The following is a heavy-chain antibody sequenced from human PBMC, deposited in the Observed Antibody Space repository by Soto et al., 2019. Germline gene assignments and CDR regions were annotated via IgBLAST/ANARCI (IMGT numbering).Heavy chain of an antibody. D-gene: IGHD3-22*01. J-gene: IGHJ4*02. CDR2: IYYSGST. Sequence: PSETLSLTCTVSGGSISSGDYYWSWIRQHPGKGLEWIGYIYYSGSTHYSSYLKSRVTMSIDTSKNQFPLKLTSVTAADTAVYYCARLSSIDSSGYYLDYWGQGTLVTVSS. CDR1: GGSISSGDYY. V-gene: IGHV4-31*03. CDR3: ARLSSIDSSGYYLDY.